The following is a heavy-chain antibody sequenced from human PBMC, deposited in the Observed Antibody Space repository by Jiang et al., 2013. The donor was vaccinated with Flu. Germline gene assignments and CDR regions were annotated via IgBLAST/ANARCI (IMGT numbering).Heavy chain of an antibody. CDR1: RGSISSDHY. V-gene: IGHV4-39*01. CDR2: IYYSGNT. J-gene: IGHJ4*02. Sequence: GPGLVKPSDTLSLTCTVSRGSISSDHYWGWIRQPPGKGLEWIGSIYYSGNTYYNPSLRSRLTMSADTSRNQFSMKLTSVTAADTALYYCGRHRQWLLFFDSWGQGALVTVSS. CDR3: GRHRQWLLFFDS. D-gene: IGHD6-19*01.